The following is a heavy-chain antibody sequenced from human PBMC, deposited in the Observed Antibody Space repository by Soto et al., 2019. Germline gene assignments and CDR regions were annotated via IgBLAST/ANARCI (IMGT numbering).Heavy chain of an antibody. J-gene: IGHJ6*02. CDR2: ISYDGSNK. CDR1: GFTFSSYG. Sequence: QVQLVESGGGVVQPGRSLRLSCAASGFTFSSYGMHWVRQAPGKGLEWVAVISYDGSNKYYADSVKGRFTISRDNSKNTLYLQMNSLRAEDTAVYYCAKGTGYSYAEPNYFGMDVWGQGTTVTVSS. V-gene: IGHV3-30*18. CDR3: AKGTGYSYAEPNYFGMDV. D-gene: IGHD5-18*01.